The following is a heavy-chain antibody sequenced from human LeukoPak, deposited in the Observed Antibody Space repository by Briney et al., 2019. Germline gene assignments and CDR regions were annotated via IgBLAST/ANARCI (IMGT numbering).Heavy chain of an antibody. V-gene: IGHV3-30*18. CDR1: GFTFSSYG. CDR3: TKDGGIAAAGYYYYGMDV. Sequence: GRSLRLSCAASGFTFSSYGMRWVRQAPGKGLEWVAVISYDGSNKYYADSVKGRFTISRDNSKNTLYLQINSLRAEDTPGYYCTKDGGIAAAGYYYYGMDVWGQGTKVTVSS. J-gene: IGHJ6*02. CDR2: ISYDGSNK. D-gene: IGHD6-13*01.